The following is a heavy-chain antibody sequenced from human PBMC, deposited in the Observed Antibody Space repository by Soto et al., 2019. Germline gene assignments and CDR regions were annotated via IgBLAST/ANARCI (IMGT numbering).Heavy chain of an antibody. Sequence: EVQLVESGGGLVQPGGSLRLSCAASGFTVSSNYMSWVRRAPGKGLEWVSVIYSGGSTYYADSVKGRFTISRHNSKNTLYLQMNSLRAEDTAVYYCARAPVEWTYYFDYWGQGTLVTVSS. D-gene: IGHD1-1*01. CDR1: GFTVSSNY. V-gene: IGHV3-53*04. CDR2: IYSGGST. J-gene: IGHJ4*02. CDR3: ARAPVEWTYYFDY.